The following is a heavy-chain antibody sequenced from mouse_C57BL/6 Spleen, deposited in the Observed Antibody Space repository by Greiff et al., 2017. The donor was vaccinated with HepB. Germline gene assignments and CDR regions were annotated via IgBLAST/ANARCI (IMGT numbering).Heavy chain of an antibody. D-gene: IGHD1-1*01. CDR2: ISYDGSN. J-gene: IGHJ4*01. CDR1: GYSITSGYY. Sequence: EVKLQQSGPGLVKPSQSLSLTCSVTGYSITSGYYWNWIRQFPGNKLEWMGYISYDGSNNYNPSLKNRISITRDTSKNQFFLKLNSVTTEDTATYYCARDSYGYYYAMDYWGQGTSVTVSS. CDR3: ARDSYGYYYAMDY. V-gene: IGHV3-6*01.